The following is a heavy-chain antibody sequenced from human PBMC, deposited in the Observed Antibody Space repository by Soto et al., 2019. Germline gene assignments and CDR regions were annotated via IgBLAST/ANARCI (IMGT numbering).Heavy chain of an antibody. CDR1: GYTFFTYD. CDR2: ISTYSGDT. J-gene: IGHJ5*02. D-gene: IGHD5-12*01. Sequence: QVHLVQSGVEVKTPGASVKVSCQASGYTFFTYDISWVRQAPGQGLAWVGWISTYSGDTKYAQKSQGRVTMTTDTSTTTAYLELRRLRADDTAVYYCARHHGATTSENWFDPWGQGTLVTVSS. CDR3: ARHHGATTSENWFDP. V-gene: IGHV1-18*01.